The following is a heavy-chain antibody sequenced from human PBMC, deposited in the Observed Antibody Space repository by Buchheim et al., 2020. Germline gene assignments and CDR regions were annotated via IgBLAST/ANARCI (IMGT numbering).Heavy chain of an antibody. D-gene: IGHD2-15*01. Sequence: QVQLVQSGAEVKKPGASVKVSCKASGYIFTSDGISWVRQAPGQGLEWMGWISPYNGNTDYGQNFQDRVSMTTDTSTTTAYMELTSLSSEDTAVYYCARAYCSSGTCPYYYFFGMDVWGQGTT. CDR2: ISPYNGNT. CDR3: ARAYCSSGTCPYYYFFGMDV. J-gene: IGHJ6*02. CDR1: GYIFTSDG. V-gene: IGHV1-18*01.